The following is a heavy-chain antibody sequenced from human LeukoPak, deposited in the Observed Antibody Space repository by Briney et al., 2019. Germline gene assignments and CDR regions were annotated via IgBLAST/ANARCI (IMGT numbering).Heavy chain of an antibody. CDR1: GFTFSSYA. J-gene: IGHJ4*02. Sequence: GGSLRLSGAASGFTFSSYAMSWVRQAPGKGLEWVAVIWSDGSNKYYADSVKGRFTISRDDSKNTLYLQMNSLRAEDTAVYYCAKDAQRGFDYSNSLEYWGQGTLVTVSS. D-gene: IGHD4-11*01. CDR3: AKDAQRGFDYSNSLEY. V-gene: IGHV3-33*06. CDR2: IWSDGSNK.